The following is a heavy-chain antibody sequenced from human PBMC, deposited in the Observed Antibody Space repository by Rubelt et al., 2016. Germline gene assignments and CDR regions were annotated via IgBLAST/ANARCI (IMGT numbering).Heavy chain of an antibody. V-gene: IGHV3-23*01. J-gene: IGHJ4*02. D-gene: IGHD2-21*02. CDR3: AKDPTPLVYCGGDCYLDFDY. CDR2: ISGSGGST. Sequence: GKGLEWVSAISGSGGSTYYADSVKGRFTISRDNSKNTLYLQMNSLRAEDTAVYYCAKDPTPLVYCGGDCYLDFDYWGQGTLVTVSS.